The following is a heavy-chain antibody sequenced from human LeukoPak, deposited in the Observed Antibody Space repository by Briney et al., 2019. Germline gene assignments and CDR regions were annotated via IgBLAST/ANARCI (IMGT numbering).Heavy chain of an antibody. CDR2: VTGGAVAT. CDR1: GLNLRSYA. CDR3: ARDSPLKGYNSGWATNSFDF. Sequence: PGGSLRLSCAVSGLNLRSYAMRWVRQAPGKGLEWVSTVTGGAVATYYADSVRGRHTISRDNSKNTLYLQMNSLRAGDTAVYYCARDSPLKGYNSGWATNSFDFWGQGTLVTVSS. D-gene: IGHD6-19*01. V-gene: IGHV3-23*01. J-gene: IGHJ4*02.